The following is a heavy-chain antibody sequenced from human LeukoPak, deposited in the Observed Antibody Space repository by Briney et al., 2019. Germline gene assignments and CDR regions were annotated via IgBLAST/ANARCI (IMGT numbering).Heavy chain of an antibody. CDR1: GGSFSGYY. V-gene: IGHV4-34*01. Sequence: SETLSLTCAVYGGSFSGYYWSWIRQPPGKGLEWIGEINHSGSTNYNPSLKSRVTISVDTSKNQFSLKLSSVTAADTAVYYCARSPPRGYNYGYVLDYWGQGTLVTVSS. CDR2: INHSGST. J-gene: IGHJ4*02. D-gene: IGHD5-18*01. CDR3: ARSPPRGYNYGYVLDY.